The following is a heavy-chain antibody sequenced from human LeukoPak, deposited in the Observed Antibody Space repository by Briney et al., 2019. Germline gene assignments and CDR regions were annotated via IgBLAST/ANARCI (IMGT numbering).Heavy chain of an antibody. D-gene: IGHD4-17*01. CDR1: GYTFTSYY. Sequence: ASVKVSCKASGYTFTSYYMHWVRQAPGQGLEWMGIINPSGGSTSYAQKFQGRVTMTRDTSISTAYMELSRLRSDDTAVYYCARLTTVTAFFDYWGQGTLVTVSS. CDR3: ARLTTVTAFFDY. J-gene: IGHJ4*02. CDR2: INPSGGST. V-gene: IGHV1-46*01.